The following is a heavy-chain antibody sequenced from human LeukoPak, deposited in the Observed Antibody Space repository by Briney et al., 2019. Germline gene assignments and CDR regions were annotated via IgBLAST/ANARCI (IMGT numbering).Heavy chain of an antibody. CDR1: GGSISSSSYY. V-gene: IGHV4-39*01. D-gene: IGHD6-13*01. CDR2: IYYSGSS. J-gene: IGHJ5*02. Sequence: PSETLSLTCTVSGGSISSSSYYWGWIRQPPGKGLEWIGSIYYSGSSYYNPSLKSRITISVDTSKNQFSLKLTSVTAADTAVYFCARRAAGANWFDPWGQGTLVTVSS. CDR3: ARRAAGANWFDP.